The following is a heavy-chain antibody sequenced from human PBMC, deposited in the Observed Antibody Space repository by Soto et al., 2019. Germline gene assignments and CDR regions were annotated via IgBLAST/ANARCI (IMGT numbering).Heavy chain of an antibody. Sequence: QVRLVESGGGVVQPGRSLRLSCAASGFTFNIYGVHWVRQAPGKGLEWVALISYDGNNKHYADSVKGRFTISRDNSKNTIYLQMNSLRGEDTAVYYFARAAEMYGPWNGLDVWGQGTTVTVSS. CDR1: GFTFNIYG. D-gene: IGHD4-17*01. CDR3: ARAAEMYGPWNGLDV. CDR2: ISYDGNNK. V-gene: IGHV3-30-3*01. J-gene: IGHJ6*02.